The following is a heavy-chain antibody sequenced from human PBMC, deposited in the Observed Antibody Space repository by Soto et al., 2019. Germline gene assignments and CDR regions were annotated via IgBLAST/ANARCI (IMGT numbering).Heavy chain of an antibody. Sequence: ASETLSLTCTVFGGSVTSYYWTWIRQPPGKGLEWIGYAHYSGSTNYSPSLRSRVIMSVDTSKNQFSLKVNSVTAADTAVYYCATGSASSPSDPFAIWARGTVVTVSS. V-gene: IGHV4-59*02. CDR3: ATGSASSPSDPFAI. D-gene: IGHD3-10*01. J-gene: IGHJ3*02. CDR2: AHYSGST. CDR1: GGSVTSYY.